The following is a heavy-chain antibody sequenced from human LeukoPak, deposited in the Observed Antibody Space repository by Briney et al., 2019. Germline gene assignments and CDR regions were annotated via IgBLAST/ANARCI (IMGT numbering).Heavy chain of an antibody. J-gene: IGHJ4*02. CDR3: ARDQYYGSGSYYPDY. CDR1: GFTFSSYS. Sequence: PGGSLRLSCAASGFTFSSYSMNWVRQAPGKGLEWVSYISSSSSSTIYYADSVKGRFTISRDNSKNTLYLQMNSLRAEDTAVYYCARDQYYGSGSYYPDYWGQGTLVTVSS. D-gene: IGHD3-10*01. CDR2: ISSSSSSTI. V-gene: IGHV3-48*01.